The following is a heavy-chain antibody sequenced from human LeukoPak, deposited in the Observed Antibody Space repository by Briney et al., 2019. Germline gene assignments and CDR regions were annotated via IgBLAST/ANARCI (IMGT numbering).Heavy chain of an antibody. D-gene: IGHD2-15*01. CDR2: ISGSGGST. CDR1: GFTFSSYA. V-gene: IGHV3-23*01. J-gene: IGHJ4*02. CDR3: ANVIAATTV. Sequence: SGGSLRLSCAASGFTFSSYAMSWVRQAPGKGLGWVSAISGSGGSTYYADSVKGRFTISRDNSKNTLYLQMNSLRAEDTAVYYCANVIAATTVWGQGTLVTVSS.